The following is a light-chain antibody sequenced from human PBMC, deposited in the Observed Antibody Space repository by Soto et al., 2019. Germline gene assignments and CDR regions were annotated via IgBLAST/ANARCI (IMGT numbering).Light chain of an antibody. V-gene: IGKV3-20*01. CDR1: QRVSNSY. CDR3: QQYARSSWT. Sequence: EIVLTQSPDTLALSPGERVTLSCRASQRVSNSYLVWYQQKPGQAPRLLIYDSSTRATGIPDRFSGSGSGTDFTLTINRLEPDDSAVYYCQQYARSSWTFGQGTKVEI. CDR2: DSS. J-gene: IGKJ1*01.